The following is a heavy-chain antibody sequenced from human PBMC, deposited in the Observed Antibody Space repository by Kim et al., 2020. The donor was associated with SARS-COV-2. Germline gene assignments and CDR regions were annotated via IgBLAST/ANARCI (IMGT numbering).Heavy chain of an antibody. Sequence: SETLSLTCTVSGGSLSPYYWSWIRQPPGKGLEWIGYAHYSGRANYSPSLKSRVAISVDTSKNHFSLNLTSVTAADTAKYFCARFQHGSGSYLDPFDIWGQGTLVTVSS. D-gene: IGHD3-10*01. V-gene: IGHV4-59*01. CDR1: GGSLSPYY. J-gene: IGHJ3*02. CDR3: ARFQHGSGSYLDPFDI. CDR2: AHYSGRA.